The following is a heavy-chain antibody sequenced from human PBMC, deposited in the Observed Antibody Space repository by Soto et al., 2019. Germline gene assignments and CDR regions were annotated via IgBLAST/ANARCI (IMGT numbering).Heavy chain of an antibody. J-gene: IGHJ6*03. CDR1: GGSFSGYY. CDR2: VNHSGGT. D-gene: IGHD3-3*01. Sequence: PSETLSLTCAVYGGSFSGYYWSWIRQPPGKGLEWIGEVNHSGGTNYNPSLKSRVTILLDTSKNQFSLKLSSVTAADTAVYYCATESGADFWSAYTHRYYYYMDVWGKGTTVTVSS. V-gene: IGHV4-34*01. CDR3: ATESGADFWSAYTHRYYYYMDV.